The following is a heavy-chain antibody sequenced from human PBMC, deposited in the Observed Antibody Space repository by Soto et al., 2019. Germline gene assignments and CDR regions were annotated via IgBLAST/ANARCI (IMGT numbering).Heavy chain of an antibody. CDR1: GGTFSNYP. Sequence: QVQLVQSGAEVKKPGSSVKVSCKASGGTFSNYPVSWVRQAPGQGLEWMGGIIPIFGTVNYAQKFQGRLTITADESPSTAYMELSSQRSEDTAVYYCARGNHRWLQLWYFDLWGRGTLVTVSS. J-gene: IGHJ2*01. CDR3: ARGNHRWLQLWYFDL. V-gene: IGHV1-69*12. CDR2: IIPIFGTV. D-gene: IGHD5-12*01.